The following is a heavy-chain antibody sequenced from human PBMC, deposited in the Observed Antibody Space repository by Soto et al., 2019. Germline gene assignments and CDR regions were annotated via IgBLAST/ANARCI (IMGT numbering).Heavy chain of an antibody. J-gene: IGHJ2*01. CDR3: SRGRDTYYYDSSGYSGSYFDL. CDR1: GSTFSSDG. V-gene: IGHV1-69*13. D-gene: IGHD3-22*01. Sequence: ASVKVSCKASGSTFSSDGISWVRQAPGQGLEWMGGITPIFRATKYAQKFQGKVTITADESTSTAYMELKRLRSEDTAGYYCSRGRDTYYYDSSGYSGSYFDLWGRGTLVTVSS. CDR2: ITPIFRAT.